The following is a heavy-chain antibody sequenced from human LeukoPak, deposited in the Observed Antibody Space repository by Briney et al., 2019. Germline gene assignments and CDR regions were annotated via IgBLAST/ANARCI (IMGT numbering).Heavy chain of an antibody. Sequence: GGSLRLSCAASGFSFSTYVMTWVRQAPGKGLEWVSTITGSGGYTYYADSVKGRFTISRDNSKNTLFLRMNSLRAEDTAVYFCAKQSLYDSSGHFHYWGQGTLVTVSS. J-gene: IGHJ4*02. CDR3: AKQSLYDSSGHFHY. CDR1: GFSFSTYV. V-gene: IGHV3-23*01. D-gene: IGHD3-22*01. CDR2: ITGSGGYT.